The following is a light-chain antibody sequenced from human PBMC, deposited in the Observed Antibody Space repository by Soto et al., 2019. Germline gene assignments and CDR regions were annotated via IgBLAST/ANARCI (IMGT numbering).Light chain of an antibody. CDR1: QSIISY. CDR2: ASS. V-gene: IGKV1-39*01. CDR3: QQSSEATWT. J-gene: IGKJ1*01. Sequence: DIQMTQSPSSLSASVGDRVTITCRASQSIISYLNWYQQKPGKAPKLLIYASSSLQSGVPSRFSGSGSGTDFTLTISSLQPEDFATYYCQQSSEATWTFGQGTKVEIK.